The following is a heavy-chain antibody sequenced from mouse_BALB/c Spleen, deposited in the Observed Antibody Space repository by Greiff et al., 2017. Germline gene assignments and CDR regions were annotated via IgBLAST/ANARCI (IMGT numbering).Heavy chain of an antibody. CDR2: IDPENGDT. CDR1: GFNIKDYY. CDR3: NAWGGNYFPFDY. V-gene: IGHV14-4*02. D-gene: IGHD2-1*01. Sequence: VPLQQSGAEIVRSGASVKLSCTASGFNIKDYYMHWVKQRPEQGLEWIGWIDPENGDTEYAPKFQGKATMTADTSSNTAYLQLSSLTSEDTAVYYCNAWGGNYFPFDYWGQGTTLTVSS. J-gene: IGHJ2*01.